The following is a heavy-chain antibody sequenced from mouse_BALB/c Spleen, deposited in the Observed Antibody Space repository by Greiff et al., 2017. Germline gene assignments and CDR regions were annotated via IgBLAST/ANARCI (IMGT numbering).Heavy chain of an antibody. CDR1: GFAFSSYD. D-gene: IGHD2-3*01. CDR3: AGNGDGYSAWFAY. J-gene: IGHJ3*01. Sequence: EVQGVESGGGLVKPGGSLKLSCAASGFAFSSYDMSWVRQTPEKRLEWVAYISSGGGSTYYPDTVKGRFTIARDNAKNTLYLQMSSLKSEDTAMYYCAGNGDGYSAWFAYWGQGTLVTVSA. CDR2: ISSGGGST. V-gene: IGHV5-12-1*01.